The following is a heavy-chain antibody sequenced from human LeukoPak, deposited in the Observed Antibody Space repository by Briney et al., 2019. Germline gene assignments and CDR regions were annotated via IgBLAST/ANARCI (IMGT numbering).Heavy chain of an antibody. V-gene: IGHV1-18*01. D-gene: IGHD6-13*01. J-gene: IGHJ6*03. CDR1: GYTFTSYG. CDR3: ARDASGSSWYYYYMDV. CDR2: ISAYNGNT. Sequence: GASVKVSCKASGYTFTSYGISWVRQAPGQGLEWMGWISAYNGNTNYAQKLQGRATMTTDTSTSTAYMELRSLRSDDTAVYYCARDASGSSWYYYYMDVWGKGTTVTVSS.